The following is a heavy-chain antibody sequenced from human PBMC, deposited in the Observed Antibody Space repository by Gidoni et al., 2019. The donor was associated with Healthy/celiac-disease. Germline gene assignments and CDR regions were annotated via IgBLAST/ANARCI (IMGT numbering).Heavy chain of an antibody. D-gene: IGHD3-10*01. Sequence: ELQLLESGGGLVQPGGSLILSCAASGFTFSSYAMSWVRQAPGKGLEWVSAISGSGGSTYYADSVKGRFTISRDNSKNTLYLQMNSLRAEDTAVYYCAKEPSRGSGSFDYWGQGTLVTVSS. J-gene: IGHJ4*02. CDR1: GFTFSSYA. V-gene: IGHV3-23*01. CDR3: AKEPSRGSGSFDY. CDR2: ISGSGGST.